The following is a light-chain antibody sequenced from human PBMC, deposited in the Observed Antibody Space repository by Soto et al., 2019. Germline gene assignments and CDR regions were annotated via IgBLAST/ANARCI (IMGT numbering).Light chain of an antibody. Sequence: QSVLTQPASVSGAPGQSITISCTGTGSDVGGYNYVSWYQQLPGKAPKLIIYDVSNRPSGVSNRFSASKSANAASLTISGLQAEDEADYYCSSYTSSTTLYVFGSGTKVTVL. CDR3: SSYTSSTTLYV. CDR1: GSDVGGYNY. CDR2: DVS. V-gene: IGLV2-14*03. J-gene: IGLJ1*01.